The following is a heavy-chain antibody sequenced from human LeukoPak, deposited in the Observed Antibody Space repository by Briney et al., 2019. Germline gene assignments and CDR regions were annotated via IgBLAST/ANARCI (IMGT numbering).Heavy chain of an antibody. CDR3: ARRRLQTDWLGFDP. V-gene: IGHV4-61*02. D-gene: IGHD5-24*01. J-gene: IGHJ5*02. CDR1: GGSISSDSDY. CDR2: ISRSGSP. Sequence: PSETLSLTXTVSGGSISSDSDYWSWIRQPAGKGLEWIGRISRSGSPDYNPPLKSRAAISVDTSKNQFSLKLNSVTAADTAVYYCARRRLQTDWLGFDPWGQGTLVTVSS.